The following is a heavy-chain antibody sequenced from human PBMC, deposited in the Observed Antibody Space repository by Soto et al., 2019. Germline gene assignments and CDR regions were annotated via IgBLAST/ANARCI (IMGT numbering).Heavy chain of an antibody. CDR1: GDSTSTVNYF. Sequence: SETLSVNCSVSGDSTSTVNYFWAWVRQPPGQALEYIGYIYKSATTYYNPSFESRVAISLDTSKSQFSLNVTSLTAADTAVYFCARGRYCLTGRCFPNWFDSWGQGTLVTVSS. CDR3: ARGRYCLTGRCFPNWFDS. V-gene: IGHV4-30-4*01. CDR2: IYKSATT. J-gene: IGHJ5*01. D-gene: IGHD2-15*01.